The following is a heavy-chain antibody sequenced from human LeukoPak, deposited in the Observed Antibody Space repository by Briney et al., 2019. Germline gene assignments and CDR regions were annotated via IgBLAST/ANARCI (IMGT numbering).Heavy chain of an antibody. CDR3: ARTQGVYYGGNSGAFDI. V-gene: IGHV1-3*01. D-gene: IGHD4-23*01. CDR2: IDAGKGNT. J-gene: IGHJ3*02. CDR1: GYTFTNYA. Sequence: ASVKVTCKAPGYTFTNYAIHWVRQAPGQRPEWMGWIDAGKGNTKYSQKFQDRVTIIRDTSATTAYMEVSSLRSEDTAVYYCARTQGVYYGGNSGAFDIWGQGTVVTVSS.